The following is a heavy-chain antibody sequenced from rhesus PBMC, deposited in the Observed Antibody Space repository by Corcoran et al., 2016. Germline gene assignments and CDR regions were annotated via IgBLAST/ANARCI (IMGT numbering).Heavy chain of an antibody. CDR1: GNAISSGYG. D-gene: IGHD6-31*01. V-gene: IGHV4-122*02. CDR3: ASIAAAAH. J-gene: IGHJ4*01. CDR2: ISYSGDT. Sequence: QLQLQESGQGLVKPSETLSLTCAVSGNAISSGYGWSWIRQPPGKGLEWIGYISYSGDTSYNPSLKSRVTISRDTSKNQFSLKLSSVTAADTAVYYCASIAAAAHWGQRVLVSVSS.